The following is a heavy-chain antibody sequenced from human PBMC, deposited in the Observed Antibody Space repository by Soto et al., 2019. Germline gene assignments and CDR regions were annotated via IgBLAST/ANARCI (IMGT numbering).Heavy chain of an antibody. V-gene: IGHV1-3*01. Sequence: QVQLVQSGAEVKKPGASVKVSCKASGYTFTSYAMHWVRQAPGQRLEWMGWMDAGNGNTKYSQKFQGRVTITPDTSASTAYMELRSLRSDDTAVDSCARGMATYYFAYWGPGTLVNFSS. CDR2: MDAGNGNT. CDR3: ARGMATYYFAY. D-gene: IGHD3-10*01. J-gene: IGHJ4*02. CDR1: GYTFTSYA.